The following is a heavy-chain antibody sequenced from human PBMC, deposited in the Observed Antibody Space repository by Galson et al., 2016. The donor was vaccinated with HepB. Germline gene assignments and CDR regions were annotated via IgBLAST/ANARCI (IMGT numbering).Heavy chain of an antibody. CDR1: GFTFSSYA. CDR3: AREDSTIAAASFDY. J-gene: IGHJ4*02. Sequence: SLRLSCAASGFTFSSYAMSWVRQAPGRGLEWVSGISGRGGSTYYANSVKGRFTISRDNSKNTLYLQMNSLRAEDTAVYYCAREDSTIAAASFDYWGQGTLVTVSS. D-gene: IGHD6-13*01. CDR2: ISGRGGST. V-gene: IGHV3-23*01.